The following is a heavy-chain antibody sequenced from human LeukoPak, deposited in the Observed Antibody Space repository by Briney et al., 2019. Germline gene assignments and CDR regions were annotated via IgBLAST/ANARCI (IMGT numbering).Heavy chain of an antibody. CDR2: IIPIFPTP. D-gene: IGHD3-10*01. CDR3: AITIRSVGIGGNYYYATDV. J-gene: IGHJ6*04. Sequence: GASVKVSCKASGGSFSTSAISWVRQAPGQGLEWMGGIIPIFPTPDYAHKFQGRVTITADESTRTAYMELSSLRSEDTAVYFCAITIRSVGIGGNYYYATDVWGEGTTVTVSS. CDR1: GGSFSTSA. V-gene: IGHV1-69*13.